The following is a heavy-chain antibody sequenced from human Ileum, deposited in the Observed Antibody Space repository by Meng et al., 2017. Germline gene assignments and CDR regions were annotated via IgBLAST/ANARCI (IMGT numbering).Heavy chain of an antibody. Sequence: GALRLSCVASGFTFSDHYMDWVRQAPGKGLEWVGRIRNKANGYYTEYAASVKGRFTISRDDSTNSVYVQMNSLKTDDTAMYYCARVRLGPTVWKYFDYWGQGTPVTVPQ. J-gene: IGHJ4*02. CDR1: GFTFSDHY. CDR3: ARVRLGPTVWKYFDY. V-gene: IGHV3-72*01. CDR2: IRNKANGYYT. D-gene: IGHD1-1*01.